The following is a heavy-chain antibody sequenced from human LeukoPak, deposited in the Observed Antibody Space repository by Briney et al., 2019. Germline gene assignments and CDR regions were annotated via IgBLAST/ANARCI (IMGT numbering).Heavy chain of an antibody. CDR2: IYHSGST. Sequence: KPSGTLSLTCAVSGGSISSSNWWSWVRQPPGKGLEWIGEIYHSGSTNYNPALKSRVTISVDKSKNQFSLKLSSVTAADTAVYYCARAEMITFGGVIVYYFDYWGQGTLVTVSS. V-gene: IGHV4-4*02. CDR3: ARAEMITFGGVIVYYFDY. CDR1: GGSISSSNW. J-gene: IGHJ4*02. D-gene: IGHD3-16*02.